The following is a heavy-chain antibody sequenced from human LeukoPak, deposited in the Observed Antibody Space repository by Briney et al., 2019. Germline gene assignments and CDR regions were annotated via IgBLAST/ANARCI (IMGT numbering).Heavy chain of an antibody. V-gene: IGHV4-59*08. D-gene: IGHD5-18*01. CDR1: GGSISSYY. CDR3: ARQGGYSYGYSFDY. Sequence: PSETLSLTCTVSGGSISSYYWSWIRQPPGKGLEWIGYIYYIVSTNYNTTLKCRVTISVDTSKNQFALKLSSVTAADTAVYYCARQGGYSYGYSFDYWGQGTLVTVSS. CDR2: IYYIVST. J-gene: IGHJ4*02.